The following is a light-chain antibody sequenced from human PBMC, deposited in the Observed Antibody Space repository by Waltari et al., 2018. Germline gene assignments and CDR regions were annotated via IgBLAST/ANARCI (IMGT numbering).Light chain of an antibody. J-gene: IGLJ2*01. V-gene: IGLV1-44*01. CDR2: SNN. CDR3: AAWDDSLNGVV. Sequence: QSVLTQPPSASGTPGQRVTISCSGSSSNIGSNTVNWYQQLPGTAPKLLIYSNNPRPSGFPDLCSGSKSGTSASLAISWLQSEDEADYYCAAWDDSLNGVVFGGGTKLTVL. CDR1: SSNIGSNT.